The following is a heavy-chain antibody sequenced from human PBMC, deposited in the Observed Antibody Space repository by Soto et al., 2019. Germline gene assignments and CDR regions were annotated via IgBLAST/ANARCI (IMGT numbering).Heavy chain of an antibody. Sequence: SETLSLTCTVSGGSISSYYWSWIRQHPGKGLEWIGYIYYSGSTYYNPSLKSRVTISVDTSKNQFSLKLSSVTAADTAVYYCARDTYLSNYGMDVWGQGTTVTVSS. CDR3: ARDTYLSNYGMDV. CDR2: IYYSGST. CDR1: GGSISSYY. V-gene: IGHV4-59*12. J-gene: IGHJ6*02.